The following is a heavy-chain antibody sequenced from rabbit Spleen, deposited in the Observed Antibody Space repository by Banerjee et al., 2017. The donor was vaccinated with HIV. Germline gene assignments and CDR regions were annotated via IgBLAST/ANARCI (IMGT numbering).Heavy chain of an antibody. D-gene: IGHD1-1*01. Sequence: QEQLEESGGDLVKPGASLTLTCIASGVSFSGSSYMCWGRQAPGKGLEWIACIDAGSSGFTYFATWAKGRFTISKTSSTTVTLQMTSLTAADTATYFCARDTSSSFSSYGMDLWGQGTLVTVS. V-gene: IGHV1S45*01. CDR1: GVSFSGSSY. CDR3: ARDTSSSFSSYGMDL. CDR2: IDAGSSGFT. J-gene: IGHJ6*01.